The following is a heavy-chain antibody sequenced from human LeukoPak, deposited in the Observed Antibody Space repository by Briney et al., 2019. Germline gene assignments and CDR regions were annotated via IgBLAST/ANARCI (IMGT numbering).Heavy chain of an antibody. V-gene: IGHV3-21*01. D-gene: IGHD3-16*02. Sequence: GGSLRLSCAASGFTFSSYSMNWVRQAPGKGLEWVSSISSSSSYIYYADSVKGRFTISRDNAKNSLYLQMNILRAEDTAVYYCAREGLGDYVWGSYRETYYYYGMDVWGQGTTVTVSS. CDR2: ISSSSSYI. J-gene: IGHJ6*02. CDR1: GFTFSSYS. CDR3: AREGLGDYVWGSYRETYYYYGMDV.